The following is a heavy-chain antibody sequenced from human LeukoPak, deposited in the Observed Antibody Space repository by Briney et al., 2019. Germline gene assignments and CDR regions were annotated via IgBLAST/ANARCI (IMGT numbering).Heavy chain of an antibody. V-gene: IGHV3-66*01. J-gene: IGHJ4*02. CDR2: IYSGGST. D-gene: IGHD4-17*01. CDR1: GFTVSSNY. Sequence: GGSLRLSCAASGFTVSSNYMSWVRQAPGKGLEWVSVIYSGGSTYYADSVKRRFTISRDNAKNSLYLQMNSLRAEDTAVYYCARDYYGDYYFDYWGQGTLVTVSS. CDR3: ARDYYGDYYFDY.